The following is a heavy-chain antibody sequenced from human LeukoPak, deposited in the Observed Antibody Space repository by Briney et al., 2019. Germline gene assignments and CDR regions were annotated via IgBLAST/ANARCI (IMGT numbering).Heavy chain of an antibody. Sequence: GESLKISCKGSGYSFTSYWIGWVRQMPGKGLEWMGIIYPGDSDTRYSPSFQGQVTISADKSISTAYLQWSSLKASDTAMYYCARSIGFVEMATKPGPRLDPWGQGTLVTVSS. CDR2: IYPGDSDT. CDR1: GYSFTSYW. CDR3: ARSIGFVEMATKPGPRLDP. V-gene: IGHV5-51*01. J-gene: IGHJ5*02. D-gene: IGHD5-24*01.